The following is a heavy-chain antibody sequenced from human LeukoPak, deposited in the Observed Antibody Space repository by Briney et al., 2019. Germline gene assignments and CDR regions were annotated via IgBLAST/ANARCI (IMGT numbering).Heavy chain of an antibody. CDR3: AKGKYREVRGGTIPDDY. V-gene: IGHV3-30*02. CDR1: GFTFSSYG. D-gene: IGHD3-10*01. CDR2: INYDGSNK. J-gene: IGHJ4*02. Sequence: PGGSLRLSCAASGFTFSSYGMPWVRQAPGKGLEWVSLINYDGSNKSYADSVKGRFTISRDNSKNTLYLQMNSLRAENTAVYYCAKGKYREVRGGTIPDDYWGQGTLVTVSS.